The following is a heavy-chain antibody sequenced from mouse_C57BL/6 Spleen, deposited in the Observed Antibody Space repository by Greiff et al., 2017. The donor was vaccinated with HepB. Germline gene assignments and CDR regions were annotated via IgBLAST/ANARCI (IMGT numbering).Heavy chain of an antibody. CDR2: ISGGGGNT. Sequence: EVKLVESGGGLVKPGGSLKLSCAASGFTFSSYTMSWVRQTPEKRLEWVATISGGGGNTYYPDSVKGRFTISRDNAKNTLYLQMSSLRSEDTALYYCARRPYGGSSYGYFCVGGTVTTVTVSS. CDR3: ARRPYGGSSYGYFCV. J-gene: IGHJ1*03. CDR1: GFTFSSYT. V-gene: IGHV5-9*01. D-gene: IGHD1-1*01.